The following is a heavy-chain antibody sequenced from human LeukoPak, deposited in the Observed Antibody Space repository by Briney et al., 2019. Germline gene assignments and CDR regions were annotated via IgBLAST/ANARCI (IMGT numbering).Heavy chain of an antibody. D-gene: IGHD6-13*01. CDR3: ARTPRGIGIGAAWHYYYGMDV. V-gene: IGHV4-31*03. CDR2: IYYSGST. J-gene: IGHJ6*02. Sequence: SSETLSLTCTVSGGSISSGGYYWSWIRQHPGKGLEWIGYIYYSGSTYYNPSLKSRVTISVDTSKNQFSLKLSSVTAADTAVYYCARTPRGIGIGAAWHYYYGMDVWGQGTTVTVSS. CDR1: GGSISSGGYY.